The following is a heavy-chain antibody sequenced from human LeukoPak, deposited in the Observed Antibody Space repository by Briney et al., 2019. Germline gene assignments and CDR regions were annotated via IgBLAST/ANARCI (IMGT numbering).Heavy chain of an antibody. D-gene: IGHD3-22*01. CDR3: ARVGDYYDSSGYYTYYYYMDV. V-gene: IGHV4-4*07. Sequence: SETLSLTCPVSGGSISSYYWSWIRQPAGKGLEWIGRIYTSGSTNYNPSLKSRVTISVDKSKNQFSLKLSSVTAADTAVYYCARVGDYYDSSGYYTYYYYMDVWGKGTTVTVSS. J-gene: IGHJ6*03. CDR1: GGSISSYY. CDR2: IYTSGST.